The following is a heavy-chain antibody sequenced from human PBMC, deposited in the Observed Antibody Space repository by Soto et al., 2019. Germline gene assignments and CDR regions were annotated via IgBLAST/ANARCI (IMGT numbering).Heavy chain of an antibody. CDR2: IIPILGIA. CDR3: ALYFDVIENDFDI. Sequence: QVQLVQSGAEVKKPGSSVKVSCKASGGTFSSYTISWVRQAPGQGLEWMGRIIPILGIANYAQKFQGRVTITADKSTSTAYMELSSLRSEATAVSYCALYFDVIENDFDIWGQGTMVTVSS. V-gene: IGHV1-69*02. D-gene: IGHD3-10*01. CDR1: GGTFSSYT. J-gene: IGHJ3*02.